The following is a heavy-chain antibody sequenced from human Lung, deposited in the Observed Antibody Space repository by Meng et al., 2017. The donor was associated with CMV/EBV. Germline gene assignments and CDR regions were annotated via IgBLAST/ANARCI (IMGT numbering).Heavy chain of an antibody. J-gene: IGHJ4*02. CDR3: AGDSSGYYYTDDY. D-gene: IGHD3-22*01. Sequence: QVQLVQSGAEVKKPGASVKVSCKASGYTFTNFGISWVRQAPGQGLDWMGWISGYKGNTNYAQKFQGRVTMTTNTSTSTAYMELGSLRSDDTAVYYCAGDSSGYYYTDDYWGQGTLVTVSS. CDR2: ISGYKGNT. V-gene: IGHV1-18*01. CDR1: GYTFTNFG.